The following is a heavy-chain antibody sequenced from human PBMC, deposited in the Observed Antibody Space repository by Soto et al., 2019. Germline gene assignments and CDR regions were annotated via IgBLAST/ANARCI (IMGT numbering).Heavy chain of an antibody. CDR3: ARTVGVPAAMRGYYYYYGMDV. Sequence: QVQLQESGPGLVKPSETLSLTCTVSGGSISSYYWSWIRQPPGKGLEWIGYIYYSGSTNYNPPLKSRVTISVDTSKNQFSLKLSSVTAADTAVYYCARTVGVPAAMRGYYYYYGMDVWGQGTTVTVSS. D-gene: IGHD2-2*01. CDR1: GGSISSYY. CDR2: IYYSGST. J-gene: IGHJ6*02. V-gene: IGHV4-59*01.